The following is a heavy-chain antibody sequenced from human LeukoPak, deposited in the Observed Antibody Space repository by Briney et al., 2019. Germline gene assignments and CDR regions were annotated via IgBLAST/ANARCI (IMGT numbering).Heavy chain of an antibody. CDR2: ISAYNGNT. D-gene: IGHD3-9*01. CDR1: GYTFTSYG. J-gene: IGHJ5*02. CDR3: ARDSGYDILTGYYFNWFDP. V-gene: IGHV1-18*01. Sequence: ASVKVSCKASGYTFTSYGISWVRQAPGQGLEWMGWISAYNGNTNYAQELRGRVTMTTDTSTSTAYMELRSLRSDDTAVYYCARDSGYDILTGYYFNWFDPWGQETLVTVSS.